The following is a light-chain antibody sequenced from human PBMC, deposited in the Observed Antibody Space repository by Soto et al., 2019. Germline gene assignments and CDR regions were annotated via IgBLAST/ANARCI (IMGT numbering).Light chain of an antibody. CDR2: GAS. CDR3: QQYGSSPPT. V-gene: IGKV3-20*01. J-gene: IGKJ5*01. CDR1: RSVSSSY. Sequence: EIVLTQSPGTLSLSPGESATLSCRASRSVSSSYLAWYRQKPGQAPRLLIYGASTRATGIPERFSGSGSGTDFALTISRLGPEDFAVYYCQQYGSSPPTFGQGTRLEIK.